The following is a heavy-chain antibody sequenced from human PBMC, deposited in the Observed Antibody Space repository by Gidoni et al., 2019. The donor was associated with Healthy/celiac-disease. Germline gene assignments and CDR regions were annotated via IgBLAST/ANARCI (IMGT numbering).Heavy chain of an antibody. V-gene: IGHV4-39*01. Sequence: QLQLPESGPGLVKPSETLSLTCTVSGGSISSSSYYWGWIRQPPGKGLEWIGSIYYSGSTYYNPSLKSRVTISVDTSKNQFSLKLSSVTAADTAVYYCARNSGSLFDYWGQGTLVTVSS. CDR3: ARNSGSLFDY. D-gene: IGHD1-26*01. CDR2: IYYSGST. CDR1: GGSISSSSYY. J-gene: IGHJ4*02.